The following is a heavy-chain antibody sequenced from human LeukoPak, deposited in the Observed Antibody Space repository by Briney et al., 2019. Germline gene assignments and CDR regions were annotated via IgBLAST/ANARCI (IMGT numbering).Heavy chain of an antibody. V-gene: IGHV4-39*07. Sequence: SETLSLTCTVTGDSISGSNYYWGWIRQPPGKGLEWIGSIYYSGSTYYNPSLKSRVTISVDTSKNQFSLKLSSVTAADTAVYYCARLGVPAAIYYYYYMDVWGKGTTVTVSS. CDR2: IYYSGST. CDR3: ARLGVPAAIYYYYYMDV. J-gene: IGHJ6*03. CDR1: GDSISGSNYY. D-gene: IGHD2-2*01.